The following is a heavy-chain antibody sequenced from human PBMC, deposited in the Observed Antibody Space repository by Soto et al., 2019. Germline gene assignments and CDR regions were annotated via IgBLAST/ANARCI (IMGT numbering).Heavy chain of an antibody. CDR2: ISSSGRYI. Sequence: GGSLRLSCTASGFTVNNYIINWFRQAPGKGLEWVSSISSSGRYIYYSDSVKGRFIISRDNGKNSLYLQMHSLRAEDTAIYYCAKSPETTRYYYAMDVWGQGTTVTVSS. V-gene: IGHV3-21*01. J-gene: IGHJ6*02. CDR3: AKSPETTRYYYAMDV. CDR1: GFTVNNYI.